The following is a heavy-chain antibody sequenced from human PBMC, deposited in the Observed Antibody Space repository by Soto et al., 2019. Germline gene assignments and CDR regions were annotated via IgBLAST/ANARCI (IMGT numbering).Heavy chain of an antibody. CDR3: ARIATYYDFWSGYYTGTSYYYGMDV. CDR1: GGSISSGGYY. J-gene: IGHJ6*02. D-gene: IGHD3-3*01. Sequence: SETLSLTCTVSGGSISSGGYYWSWIRQHPGKGLEWIGYIYYSGSTYYNPSLKSRVTISVDTSKNQFSLKLSSVTAADTAVYYCARIATYYDFWSGYYTGTSYYYGMDVWGPGTTVTVSS. CDR2: IYYSGST. V-gene: IGHV4-31*03.